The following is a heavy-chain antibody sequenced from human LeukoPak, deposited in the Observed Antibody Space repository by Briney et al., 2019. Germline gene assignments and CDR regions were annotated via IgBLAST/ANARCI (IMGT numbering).Heavy chain of an antibody. CDR3: ARGGLWFGELLDY. V-gene: IGHV1-3*01. Sequence: ASVKVSCKASGYTFTSYAMHWVRQAPGQRLEWMGWINAGNGNTKYSQKFQGRVTITRDTSASTAYMELSSLRSEDTAVYYCARGGLWFGELLDYWGQGTLVTVSS. CDR1: GYTFTSYA. D-gene: IGHD3-10*01. CDR2: INAGNGNT. J-gene: IGHJ4*02.